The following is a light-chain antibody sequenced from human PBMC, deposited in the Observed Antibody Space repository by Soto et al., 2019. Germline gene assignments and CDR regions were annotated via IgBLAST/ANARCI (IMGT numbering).Light chain of an antibody. CDR1: SSDVGGYDY. V-gene: IGLV2-14*03. Sequence: QSALTQVASVSGSPGQSITISCTGTSSDVGGYDYVSWYQQHPGKAPKLMIYNVNYRPSGVSDRFSGSKSGDTASLTISGLQAEDEANYYCSSYTNTNTVVFDGGTKLTVL. CDR2: NVN. J-gene: IGLJ2*01. CDR3: SSYTNTNTVV.